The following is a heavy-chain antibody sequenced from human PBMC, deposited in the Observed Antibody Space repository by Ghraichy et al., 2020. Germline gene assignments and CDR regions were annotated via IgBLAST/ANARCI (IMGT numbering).Heavy chain of an antibody. CDR3: ARGSLIQLWLGSPFDY. V-gene: IGHV4-34*01. Sequence: SETLSLTCAVYGGSFSGYYWSWIRQPPGKGREWIGEINHSGSTNYNPSLKSRVTISVDTSKNQFSLKLSSVTAADTAVYYCARGSLIQLWLGSPFDYWGQGTLVTVSS. CDR2: INHSGST. J-gene: IGHJ4*02. D-gene: IGHD5-18*01. CDR1: GGSFSGYY.